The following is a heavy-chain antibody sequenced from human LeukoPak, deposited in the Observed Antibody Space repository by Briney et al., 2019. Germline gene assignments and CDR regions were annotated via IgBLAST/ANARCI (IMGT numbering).Heavy chain of an antibody. CDR3: ASNLRELVRFSYYYYGVDV. J-gene: IGHJ6*04. Sequence: ASVKVSCKASGYTFTSYYMHWVRQAPGQGPEWMGIINLSGGSTSYAQKFQGRVTMTRDTSTSTVYMELSSLRSEDTAVYYCASNLRELVRFSYYYYGVDVWGKGTTVTVSS. D-gene: IGHD6-13*01. V-gene: IGHV1-46*01. CDR1: GYTFTSYY. CDR2: INLSGGST.